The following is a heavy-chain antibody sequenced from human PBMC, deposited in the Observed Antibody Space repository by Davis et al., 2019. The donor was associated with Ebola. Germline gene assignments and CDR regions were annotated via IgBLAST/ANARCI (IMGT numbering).Heavy chain of an antibody. D-gene: IGHD4-23*01. CDR1: GFIFTRYW. J-gene: IGHJ4*02. Sequence: HTGGSLRLSCAASGFIFTRYWMHWVRHAPGKGLVWVSRISTDGGSTTYADSVKGRFTISRDNAKNSLSLQMNGLRAEDTAFYYCARGPSTGNSFTYWGQGTLVTVSS. CDR2: ISTDGGST. V-gene: IGHV3-74*01. CDR3: ARGPSTGNSFTY.